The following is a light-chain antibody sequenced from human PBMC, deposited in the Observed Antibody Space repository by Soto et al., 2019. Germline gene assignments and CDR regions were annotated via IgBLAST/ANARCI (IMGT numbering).Light chain of an antibody. V-gene: IGLV2-23*01. CDR3: CSYARSSTYV. CDR1: SSDVGTYNL. J-gene: IGLJ1*01. Sequence: QSALTQPASGSGSPGRWSTISCTGTSSDVGTYNLVSWYQQHPGKAPKLMIFEGSKRPSGVSNRFSGSKSGNTASLTISGLQAEDEADYYCCSYARSSTYVFGTGTKVTVL. CDR2: EGS.